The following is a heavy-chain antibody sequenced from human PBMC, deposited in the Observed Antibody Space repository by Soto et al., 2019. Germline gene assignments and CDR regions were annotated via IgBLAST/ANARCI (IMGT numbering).Heavy chain of an antibody. Sequence: GGSLRLSCAASGFTFYSYAMSWVRQAPGKGLEWVSTIGSVGGDTYYTDSVKGRFTISRDDSKNTLLLQMNSLRAEDTAVYYCVKDRMAYNSVWDPFDIWGQGTMVTVSS. V-gene: IGHV3-23*01. J-gene: IGHJ3*02. CDR3: VKDRMAYNSVWDPFDI. CDR2: IGSVGGDT. CDR1: GFTFYSYA. D-gene: IGHD1-20*01.